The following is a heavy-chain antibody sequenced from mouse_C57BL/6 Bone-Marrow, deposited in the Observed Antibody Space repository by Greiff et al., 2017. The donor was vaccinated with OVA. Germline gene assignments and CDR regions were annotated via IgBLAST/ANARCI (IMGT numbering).Heavy chain of an antibody. J-gene: IGHJ1*03. V-gene: IGHV1-76*01. CDR1: GYTFTDYY. CDR3: ARPEFITTSYWYFDV. Sequence: QVQLQQSGAELVRPGASVKLSCKASGYTFTDYYINWVKQRPGQGLEWIARIYPGSGNTYYNEKFKGKATLTAEKSSSTAYMQLSSLTSEDSAVYFCARPEFITTSYWYFDVWGTGTTVTVSS. CDR2: IYPGSGNT. D-gene: IGHD1-1*01.